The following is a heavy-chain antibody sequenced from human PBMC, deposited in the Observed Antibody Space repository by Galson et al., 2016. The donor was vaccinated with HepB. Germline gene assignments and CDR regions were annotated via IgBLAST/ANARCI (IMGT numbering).Heavy chain of an antibody. V-gene: IGHV6-1*01. CDR1: GDSVSSMSAA. J-gene: IGHJ4*02. CDR2: TYHTSNWDS. Sequence: CAISGDSVSSMSAAWTWIRHSPSRGLEWLGRTYHTSNWDSDYAVSVKSRITINPDTSKNQFSLQLNSVTPEDTAVYYFARGHLVVPFSFYFDVWGQGSLVTVSS. CDR3: ARGHLVVPFSFYFDV. D-gene: IGHD2-15*01.